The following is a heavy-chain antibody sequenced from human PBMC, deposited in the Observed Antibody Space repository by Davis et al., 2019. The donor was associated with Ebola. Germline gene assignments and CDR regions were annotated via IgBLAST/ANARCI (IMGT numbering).Heavy chain of an antibody. J-gene: IGHJ6*03. CDR1: GGSIRGYY. V-gene: IGHV4-59*08. Sequence: SETLSLTCNVSGGSIRGYYWSWIRQPPGKGLEYIGHIYYSGSTTYNPTFKSRAMISVDMYKNQLSLRLSSVTAADTALYYCARRYREYYYNLDVWGQGTTVSVSS. D-gene: IGHD5-18*01. CDR2: IYYSGST. CDR3: ARRYREYYYNLDV.